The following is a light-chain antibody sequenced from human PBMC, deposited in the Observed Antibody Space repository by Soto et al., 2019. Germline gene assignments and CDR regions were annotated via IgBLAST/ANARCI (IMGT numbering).Light chain of an antibody. CDR3: QQYGSSPLV. CDR1: QSVSSSY. Sequence: EIVLTQSPGTLSLSPGERATLSCRASQSVSSSYLAWYQQKPGQAPRLLIYGASSRATGIPDRFSGSASGTDFTLTISRLEPEDFAVYSCQQYGSSPLVFGPGTKVDIK. V-gene: IGKV3-20*01. J-gene: IGKJ3*01. CDR2: GAS.